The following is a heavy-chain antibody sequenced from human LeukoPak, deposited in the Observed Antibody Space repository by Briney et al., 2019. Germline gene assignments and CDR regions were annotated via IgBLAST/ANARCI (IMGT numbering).Heavy chain of an antibody. D-gene: IGHD6-19*01. J-gene: IGHJ4*02. CDR1: GFTFSSYA. V-gene: IGHV3-30*04. CDR3: ARGSSSGWHGEYYFDY. Sequence: GGSLRLSCAASGFTFSSYAMHWVRQAPGKGLEWVAVISYDGSNKYYADSVKGRFTISRDNSKNTLYLQMNSLRAEDTAVYYCARGSSSGWHGEYYFDYWGQGALVTVSS. CDR2: ISYDGSNK.